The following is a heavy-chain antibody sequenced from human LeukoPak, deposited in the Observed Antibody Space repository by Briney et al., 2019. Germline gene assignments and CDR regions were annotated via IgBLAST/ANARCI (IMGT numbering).Heavy chain of an antibody. D-gene: IGHD2-15*01. V-gene: IGHV3-7*01. CDR1: GFTFSSYW. Sequence: GGSLRLSCAASGFTFSSYWMSWVRQAPGKGLEWVAHIKQDGSVKYYVDSVKGRFTISRDNAKNSLYLQMNSLRVEDTAVYYCARDGRYCSGDTCYSWFDYWGQGTLVTASS. J-gene: IGHJ4*02. CDR3: ARDGRYCSGDTCYSWFDY. CDR2: IKQDGSVK.